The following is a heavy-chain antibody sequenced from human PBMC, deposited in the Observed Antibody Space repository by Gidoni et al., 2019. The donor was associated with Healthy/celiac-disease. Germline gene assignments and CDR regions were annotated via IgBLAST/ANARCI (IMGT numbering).Heavy chain of an antibody. J-gene: IGHJ5*02. V-gene: IGHV4-61*02. D-gene: IGHD3-3*01. Sequence: QAPLQASGPGLVKPSPPLSLTCTVPGGSISRGSSSWSWIRQPAGKGLEWIGRIYTSGSTNDNPSLKRRVTMSVDTSKNQFSLKLSSVTAADTAVYYCARGAPYDFWSGLWRGFDPWGQGTLVTVSS. CDR1: GGSISRGSSS. CDR2: IYTSGST. CDR3: ARGAPYDFWSGLWRGFDP.